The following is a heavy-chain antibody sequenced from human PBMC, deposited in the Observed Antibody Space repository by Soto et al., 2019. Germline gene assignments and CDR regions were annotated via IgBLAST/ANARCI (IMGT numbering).Heavy chain of an antibody. D-gene: IGHD6-25*01. CDR2: ISYDGSNK. J-gene: IGHJ4*02. CDR1: GFTFSNFG. CDR3: AKDLHSSGWAAYNFGY. V-gene: IGHV3-30*18. Sequence: PGGSLRLSCAASGFTFSNFGMHWARQAPGKGLEWVALISYDGSNKYYADSVKGRFTISRDNTKNTLSLQINSLRAEDSAVYYCAKDLHSSGWAAYNFGYWGQGTLVTVSS.